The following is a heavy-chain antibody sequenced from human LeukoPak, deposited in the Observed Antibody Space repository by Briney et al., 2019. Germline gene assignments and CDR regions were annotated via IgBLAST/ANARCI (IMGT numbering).Heavy chain of an antibody. CDR3: ARDPPPPTDYYYYGMDV. Sequence: GGSLRLSCAASGFTFSSYSMNWVRQAPGKGLEWVSVIYSGGSTYYADSVKGRFTISRDNSKNTLYLQMNSLRAEDTAVYYCARDPPPPTDYYYYGMDVWGQGTTVTVSS. CDR1: GFTFSSYS. CDR2: IYSGGST. J-gene: IGHJ6*02. V-gene: IGHV3-66*01.